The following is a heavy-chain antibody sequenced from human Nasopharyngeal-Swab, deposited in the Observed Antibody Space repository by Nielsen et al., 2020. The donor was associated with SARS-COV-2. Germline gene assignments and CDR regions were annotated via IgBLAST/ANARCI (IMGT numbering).Heavy chain of an antibody. Sequence: VRQAPGKGLEWVAFIRYDGFNQHYADSVKGRFTISRDSFKNTLYLQLNSLRAEDTAVYYCAKDHKMDSGGGVCYMDVWGKGTTVTVSS. CDR2: IRYDGFNQ. J-gene: IGHJ6*03. D-gene: IGHD3-16*01. V-gene: IGHV3-30*02. CDR3: AKDHKMDSGGGVCYMDV.